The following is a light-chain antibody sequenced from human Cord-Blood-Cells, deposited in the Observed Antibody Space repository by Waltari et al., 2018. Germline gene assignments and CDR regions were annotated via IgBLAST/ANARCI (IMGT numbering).Light chain of an antibody. CDR3: CSYAGSSTLV. Sequence: QSALTQPASVSGSPGQSSTISCTGPSSDVGSYNLVPWYHQHPGKAPKLMIYEGSKRPSGVSNRFSGSKSGNTASLTISGLQAEDEADYYCCSYAGSSTLVFGGGTKLTVL. J-gene: IGLJ2*01. V-gene: IGLV2-23*01. CDR1: SSDVGSYNL. CDR2: EGS.